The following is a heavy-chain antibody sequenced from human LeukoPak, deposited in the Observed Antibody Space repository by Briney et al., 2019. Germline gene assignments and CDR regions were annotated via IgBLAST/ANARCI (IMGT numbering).Heavy chain of an antibody. Sequence: PGGSLRLSCAASGFTVSSNYMSWVRQAPGKGLEWVANIKQDGSEKYYVDSVKGRFTISRDNAKNSLYLQMNSLRAEDTAVYYCARASSGWTYYFNYWGQGTLVTVSS. V-gene: IGHV3-7*01. D-gene: IGHD6-19*01. CDR2: IKQDGSEK. CDR1: GFTVSSNY. CDR3: ARASSGWTYYFNY. J-gene: IGHJ4*02.